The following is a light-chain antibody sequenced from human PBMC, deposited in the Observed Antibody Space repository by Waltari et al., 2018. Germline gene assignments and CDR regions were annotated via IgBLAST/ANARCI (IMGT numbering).Light chain of an antibody. CDR3: QQYDGSILT. CDR2: GAS. V-gene: IGKV3-20*01. Sequence: IVLTQSPDTLSLSPGHRATLSCRASQTINNNFLVWYQQKPGQAPRLLINGASSRATGCPDRFSGSGSGTDFTLTISRLEPEDVAVYYCQQYDGSILTFGGGTKVEI. CDR1: QTINNNF. J-gene: IGKJ4*01.